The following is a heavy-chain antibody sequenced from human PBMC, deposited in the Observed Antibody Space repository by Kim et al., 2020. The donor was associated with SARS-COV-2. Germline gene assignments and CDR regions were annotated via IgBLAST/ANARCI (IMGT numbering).Heavy chain of an antibody. Sequence: SETLSLTCTVSGGSISSSSYHWGWIRQPPGKGLEWIGNIYYSGSSYYTPSLNSRATISADTSKNQFSLRLTSATAADTAVYFCASIRLDRTGWSPWNYWGQGILVTVSS. CDR2: IYYSGSS. D-gene: IGHD6-19*01. CDR3: ASIRLDRTGWSPWNY. V-gene: IGHV4-39*01. J-gene: IGHJ4*02. CDR1: GGSISSSSYH.